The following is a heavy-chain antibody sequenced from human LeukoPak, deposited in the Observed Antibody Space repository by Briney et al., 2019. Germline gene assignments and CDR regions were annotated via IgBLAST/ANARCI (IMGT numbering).Heavy chain of an antibody. CDR1: GGSVSSGSYY. D-gene: IGHD3/OR15-3a*01. CDR2: IYYSGST. CDR3: ASVLWTANWFDP. J-gene: IGHJ5*02. V-gene: IGHV4-61*01. Sequence: SETLSLTCTVSGGSVSSGSYYWSWIRQPPGKGLEWIGYIYYSGSTNYNPSLKSRVTISVDTSKNQFSLKLSSVTAADPAVYYCASVLWTANWFDPWGQGTLVTVSS.